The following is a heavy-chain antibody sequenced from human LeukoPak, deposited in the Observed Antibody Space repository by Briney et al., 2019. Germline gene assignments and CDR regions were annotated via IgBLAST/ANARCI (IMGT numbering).Heavy chain of an antibody. V-gene: IGHV4-59*01. CDR3: ARTVVVITSPGVYFDY. Sequence: PSETLSLTCTVSGGSISSYYWSWIRQPPGKGLEWIGYIYYSGSTNYNPSLKSRVTISVDTSKNQFSLKLSSVTAADTAVYYCARTVVVITSPGVYFDYWGQGTLVTVSS. D-gene: IGHD3-22*01. CDR2: IYYSGST. CDR1: GGSISSYY. J-gene: IGHJ4*02.